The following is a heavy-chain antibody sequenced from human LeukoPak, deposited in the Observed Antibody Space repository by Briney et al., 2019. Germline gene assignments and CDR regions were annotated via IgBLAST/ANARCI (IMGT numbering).Heavy chain of an antibody. V-gene: IGHV3-21*01. CDR2: ISSSSSHI. Sequence: GGSLRLSCAASGFTFSSYSMNWVRQAPGKGLEWVSSISSSSSHIYYADSVKGRFTISRDNAKNSLYLQMNSLRAEDTAVYYCARVNNGEDAFDIWGQGTMVTVSS. CDR3: ARVNNGEDAFDI. D-gene: IGHD4-17*01. J-gene: IGHJ3*02. CDR1: GFTFSSYS.